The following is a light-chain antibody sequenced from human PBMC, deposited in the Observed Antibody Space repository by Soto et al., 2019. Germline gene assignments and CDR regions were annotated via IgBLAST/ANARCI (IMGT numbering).Light chain of an antibody. V-gene: IGKV1-39*01. CDR2: AAS. Sequence: DIQMTQSPSSLSASVGDRVTITCRASQSISSFLNWYQQKPGKAPKVLIYAASRLESGVPSRFSGSGSGTDFTLTISSLQSEDFAVYYCQQYNSYPWTFGQGTKVDIK. CDR3: QQYNSYPWT. CDR1: QSISSF. J-gene: IGKJ1*01.